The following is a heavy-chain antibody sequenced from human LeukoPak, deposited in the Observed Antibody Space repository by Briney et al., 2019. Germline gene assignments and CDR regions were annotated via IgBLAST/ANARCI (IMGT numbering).Heavy chain of an antibody. CDR3: ARHIYEVGGPVVY. Sequence: PSETLSLTCTVSGGSISGYYWSWIRQPPGKGLEYIGHIYYTGGTRYSPSLKSQVTMSVDTSKNQFSLKLSSVTAADTAVYYCARHIYEVGGPVVYWGQGTLVTVSS. CDR2: IYYTGGT. V-gene: IGHV4-59*08. CDR1: GGSISGYY. J-gene: IGHJ4*02. D-gene: IGHD3-3*01.